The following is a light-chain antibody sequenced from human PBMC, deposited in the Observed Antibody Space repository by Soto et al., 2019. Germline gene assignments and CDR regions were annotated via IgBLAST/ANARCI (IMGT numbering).Light chain of an antibody. Sequence: DIQMTQSPSTLSASVGDRVTITCRASQTISAWLAWYQQKPGKAPKLLIYKASNLESGVPSRFSGSGSGTEFTLTISSLQPDDFATYYCQQYDSYSYTFGQGTKLEFK. CDR3: QQYDSYSYT. J-gene: IGKJ2*01. V-gene: IGKV1-5*03. CDR2: KAS. CDR1: QTISAW.